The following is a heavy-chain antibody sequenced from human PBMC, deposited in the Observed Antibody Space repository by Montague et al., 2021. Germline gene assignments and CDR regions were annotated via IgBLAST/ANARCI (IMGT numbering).Heavy chain of an antibody. CDR1: CGSFSAYY. J-gene: IGHJ4*02. CDR3: ARRSRLKSPVDY. Sequence: SETLSLTCAVSCGSFSAYYWDWIRQPPGKGLEWIGEIHHSGITYYNPSLNSRLTISLDMSKNQFSLKLNSVTAADTAVYFCARRSRLKSPVDYWGQGTLVTVSS. CDR2: IHHSGIT. V-gene: IGHV4-34*01.